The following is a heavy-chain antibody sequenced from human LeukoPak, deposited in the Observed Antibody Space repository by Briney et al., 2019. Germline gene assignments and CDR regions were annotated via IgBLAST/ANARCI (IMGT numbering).Heavy chain of an antibody. J-gene: IGHJ4*03. Sequence: PAGGSLRLSCAASGFTFSSYAMNWVRQAPGKGLEWVSISGSGGDTYYADSVKGRFTISRDNSKNTLYLQMNSLRAEDTAVYYCAKARGATYGTYYFDYWGQGTTVTVSS. CDR3: AKARGATYGTYYFDY. CDR2: ISGSGGDT. V-gene: IGHV3-23*01. D-gene: IGHD4/OR15-4a*01. CDR1: GFTFSSYA.